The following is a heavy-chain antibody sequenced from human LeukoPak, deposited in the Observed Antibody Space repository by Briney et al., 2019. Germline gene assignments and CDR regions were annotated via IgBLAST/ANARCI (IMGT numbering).Heavy chain of an antibody. D-gene: IGHD1-1*01. CDR1: GYTFTADE. Sequence: ASEKVSYKASGYTFTADENHCVQNSPIQQVKDGRGMNAKNGGTNSAQNFQGRVTMTWDTSVSTVYMELSRLRSDDTAVYYCAREEDCGTARCSNDHWGQGTLVTVSS. CDR3: AREEDCGTARCSNDH. CDR2: MNAKNGGT. V-gene: IGHV1-2*02. J-gene: IGHJ4*02.